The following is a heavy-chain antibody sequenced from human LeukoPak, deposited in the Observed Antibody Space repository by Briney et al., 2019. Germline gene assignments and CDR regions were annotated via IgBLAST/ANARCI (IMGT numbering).Heavy chain of an antibody. CDR2: ISGRGDRT. J-gene: IGHJ4*02. CDR1: GFTFNTYT. Sequence: GGSLRLSSAASGFTFNTYTMNWVRQAPGKGLEWHSAISGRGDRTYYADFVKGRFTISRDNSKNTLFLQMNSLRVEDTATYYCAKGTERYREVSSFDSWGRGTLVAVSS. CDR3: AKGTERYREVSSFDS. D-gene: IGHD3-10*01. V-gene: IGHV3-23*01.